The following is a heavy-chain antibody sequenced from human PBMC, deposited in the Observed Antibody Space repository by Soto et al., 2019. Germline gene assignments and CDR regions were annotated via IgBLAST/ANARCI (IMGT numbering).Heavy chain of an antibody. V-gene: IGHV4-59*01. CDR3: ARGRRSSGRHAAYDI. Sequence: QVELQESGPRLVKPSETLSLTCTVSGGSIGSYYWSWIRQSPGRGLEWIGYVDSSVMPVYPPSLQSRLTISLYTSQSTFSLKLRSVTDEDPAVYYCARGRRSSGRHAAYDIWGQETVVTVSS. CDR2: VDSSVMP. D-gene: IGHD5-12*01. J-gene: IGHJ3*02. CDR1: GGSIGSYY.